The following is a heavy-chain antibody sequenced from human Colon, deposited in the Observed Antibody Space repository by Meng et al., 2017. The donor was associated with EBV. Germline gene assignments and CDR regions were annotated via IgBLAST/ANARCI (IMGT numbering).Heavy chain of an antibody. V-gene: IGHV3-30-3*01. CDR1: GFTFSGYA. D-gene: IGHD1-1*01. CDR3: ARGKTGTNL. Sequence: QVQLVEAGGGVVQPGRSLRLSCAASGFTFSGYAMHWGRQAPDKGLEWVEVISYDGSNKYNADSVKGRFTISRDNSKNTLYLQMNSLRAEDTAVYYCARGKTGTNLWGQGTLVTVSS. CDR2: ISYDGSNK. J-gene: IGHJ4*02.